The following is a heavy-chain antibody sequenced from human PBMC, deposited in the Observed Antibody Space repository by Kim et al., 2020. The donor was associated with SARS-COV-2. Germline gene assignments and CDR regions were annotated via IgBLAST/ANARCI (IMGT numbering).Heavy chain of an antibody. J-gene: IGHJ4*02. V-gene: IGHV4-34*01. CDR3: ATLVVPAAKAVDY. CDR1: GGSFSGYY. D-gene: IGHD2-2*01. Sequence: SETLSLTCAVYGGSFSGYYWSWIRQPPGKGLEWIGEINHSGSTNYNPSLKSRVTISVDTSKNQFSLKLSSVTAADTAVYYCATLVVPAAKAVDYWGQGTLVTVSS. CDR2: INHSGST.